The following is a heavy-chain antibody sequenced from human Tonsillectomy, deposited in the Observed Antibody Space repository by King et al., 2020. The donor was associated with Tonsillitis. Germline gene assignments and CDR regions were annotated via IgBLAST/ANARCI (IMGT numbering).Heavy chain of an antibody. CDR2: IYYSGST. CDR1: GGSISSSSYY. V-gene: IGHV4-39*07. CDR3: ARSRDLFRAFDI. Sequence: LQLQESGPGLVKPSETLSLTCTVSGGSISSSSYYWGWIRQPPGEGLEWIGSIYYSGSTYYNPSLKSRVTISVDTSKNQFSLKLSSVTAADTAVYYCARSRDLFRAFDIWVQGTMVTVSS. D-gene: IGHD2/OR15-2a*01. J-gene: IGHJ3*02.